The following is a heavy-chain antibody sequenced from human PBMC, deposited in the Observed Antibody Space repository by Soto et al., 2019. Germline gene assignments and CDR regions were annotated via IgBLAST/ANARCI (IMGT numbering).Heavy chain of an antibody. CDR1: GFTFSSYA. Sequence: GGSLRLSCAASGFTFSSYAMSWVRQAPGKGLEWVSAISGSGGSTYYADSVKGRFTISRDNSKNTLHLQMNSLGAEDTAVYYCAKESGTDASAGAGRVVYWGQGTLVTVSS. CDR2: ISGSGGST. V-gene: IGHV3-23*01. D-gene: IGHD1-1*01. J-gene: IGHJ4*02. CDR3: AKESGTDASAGAGRVVY.